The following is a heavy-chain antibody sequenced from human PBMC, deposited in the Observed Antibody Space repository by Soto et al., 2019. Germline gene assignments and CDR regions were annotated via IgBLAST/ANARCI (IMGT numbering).Heavy chain of an antibody. CDR2: MYYSGTT. D-gene: IGHD3-22*01. J-gene: IGHJ5*02. CDR3: AVVDSTGNWFDP. V-gene: IGHV4-39*01. CDR1: GGSISSSDFY. Sequence: QLQLQESGPGLVKPSETLSLTCTVSGGSISSSDFYWGWLRQPPGKGLDFIGSMYYSGTTYYNPPLKNIKTTSLDTSPKQFSLRLRSLTAADTAVYYCAVVDSTGNWFDPWGQGALVTVSS.